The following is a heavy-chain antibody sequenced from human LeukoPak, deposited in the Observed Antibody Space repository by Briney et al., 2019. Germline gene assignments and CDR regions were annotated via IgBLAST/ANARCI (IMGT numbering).Heavy chain of an antibody. D-gene: IGHD6-19*01. CDR3: ARDEAVNWFDP. CDR1: GGSVSPHY. J-gene: IGHJ5*02. Sequence: SETLSLTCTVSGGSVSPHYWSWIRQPPGRGLEWIGYIFYSGITNYNPSLKSRVTISVDTSRNQLSLKLSSVTAADTAVYYCARDEAVNWFDPWGQGTLVTVSS. V-gene: IGHV4-59*02. CDR2: IFYSGIT.